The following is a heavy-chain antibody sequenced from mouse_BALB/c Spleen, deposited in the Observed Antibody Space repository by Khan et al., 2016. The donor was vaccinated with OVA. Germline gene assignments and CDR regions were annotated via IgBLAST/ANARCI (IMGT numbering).Heavy chain of an antibody. CDR1: GYTFTSNT. Sequence: VQLQQSGAELARPGASVRMSCKASGYTFTSNTIHWMKQRPGQGLEWIGYINPRSGYNNYNQNFKAKATLIADKSSSTANMQLSSLTSEDSAVYYCARRTTGYTMDSWGQGTSVTVSS. D-gene: IGHD2-14*01. J-gene: IGHJ4*01. CDR3: ARRTTGYTMDS. CDR2: INPRSGYN. V-gene: IGHV1-4*01.